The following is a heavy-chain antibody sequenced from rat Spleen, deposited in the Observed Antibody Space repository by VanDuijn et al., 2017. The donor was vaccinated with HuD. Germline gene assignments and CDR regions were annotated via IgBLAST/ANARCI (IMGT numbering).Heavy chain of an antibody. CDR1: GFIFRDYA. CDR2: ILYDTSNI. V-gene: IGHV5-17*01. J-gene: IGHJ1*01. Sequence: EVQLVESDGGLVQPGRSLKFSCAASGFIFRDYAMAWVRQAPKKGLEWVATILYDTSNIYYRDSVRGRFTISRDNAKSTLYLQMDSLRSDDTATYFCARHPQLGAFWYFDFWGPGTMVTVSS. D-gene: IGHD5-1*01. CDR3: ARHPQLGAFWYFDF.